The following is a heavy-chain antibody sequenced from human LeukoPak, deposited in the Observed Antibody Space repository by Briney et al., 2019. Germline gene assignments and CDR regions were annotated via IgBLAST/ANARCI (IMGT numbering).Heavy chain of an antibody. CDR2: IYYSGST. CDR1: GGSISSGDYY. CDR3: ARGSLGIRYYFDY. Sequence: PSQTLSLTCTVSGGSISSGDYYWSWIRQPPGKGLEWIGYIYYSGSTNYNPSLKSRVTISVDTSKNQFSLKLSSVTAADTAVYYCARGSLGIRYYFDYWGQGTLVTVSS. J-gene: IGHJ4*02. V-gene: IGHV4-61*08. D-gene: IGHD7-27*01.